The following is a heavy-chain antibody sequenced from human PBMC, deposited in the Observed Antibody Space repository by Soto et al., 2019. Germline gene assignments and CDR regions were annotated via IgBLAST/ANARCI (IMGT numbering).Heavy chain of an antibody. J-gene: IGHJ6*02. Sequence: GGSLRLSCAASGFTFSSYGMHWVRQAPGKGLEWVAVIWYDGSNKYYADSVKGRFTISRDNSKNTLYLQMNSLRAEDTAVYYCARDLLRIAVAGTAWYYYGMDVWGQGTTVTVSS. D-gene: IGHD6-19*01. CDR3: ARDLLRIAVAGTAWYYYGMDV. CDR2: IWYDGSNK. V-gene: IGHV3-33*01. CDR1: GFTFSSYG.